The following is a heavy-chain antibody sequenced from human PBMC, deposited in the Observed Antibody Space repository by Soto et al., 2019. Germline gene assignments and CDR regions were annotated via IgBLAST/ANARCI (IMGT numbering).Heavy chain of an antibody. J-gene: IGHJ4*02. V-gene: IGHV4-61*01. CDR2: IYYSGST. CDR3: ASYDSSGYYSGCYFDY. Sequence: SETLSLTCTVSGGSVSSGSFYWSWIRQPPGKGLEWIGYIYYSGSTNYNPSLKSRVTISVDTSKNQFSLKLSSVTAADTAVYYCASYDSSGYYSGCYFDYWGQGTLVTVYS. CDR1: GGSVSSGSFY. D-gene: IGHD3-22*01.